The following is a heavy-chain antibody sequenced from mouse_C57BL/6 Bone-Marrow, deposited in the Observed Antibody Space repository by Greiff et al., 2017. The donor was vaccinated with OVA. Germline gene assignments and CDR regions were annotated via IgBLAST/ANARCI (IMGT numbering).Heavy chain of an antibody. V-gene: IGHV1-19*01. CDR3: ARPPYYGSSYVYAMDY. Sequence: EVQRVESGPVLVKPGASVKMSCKASGYTFTDYYMNWVKQSPGKSLEWIGVINPYNGGTSYNQKFKGKATLTVDKSSSTAYMELNSLTSEDSAVYYCARPPYYGSSYVYAMDYWGQGTSVTVSS. CDR2: INPYNGGT. D-gene: IGHD1-1*01. CDR1: GYTFTDYY. J-gene: IGHJ4*01.